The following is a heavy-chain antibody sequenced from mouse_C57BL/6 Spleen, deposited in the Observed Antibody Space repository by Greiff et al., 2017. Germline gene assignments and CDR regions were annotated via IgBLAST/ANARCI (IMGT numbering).Heavy chain of an antibody. J-gene: IGHJ1*03. V-gene: IGHV1-47*01. CDR1: GYTFTTYP. Sequence: QVQLKESGAELVKPGASVKMSCKASGYTFTTYPIEWMKQNHGKSLEWIGNFHPYNDDTKYNEKFKGKATLTVEKSSSTVYLELSRLTSDDSAIYYCARRSYCYGSSYEYFDVWGTGTTVTVSS. CDR3: ARRSYCYGSSYEYFDV. D-gene: IGHD1-1*01. CDR2: FHPYNDDT.